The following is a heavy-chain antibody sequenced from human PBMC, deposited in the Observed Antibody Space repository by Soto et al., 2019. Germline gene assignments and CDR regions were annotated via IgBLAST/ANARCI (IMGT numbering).Heavy chain of an antibody. V-gene: IGHV3-23*01. D-gene: IGHD3-10*01. CDR3: ARKVSGSTGRPDLWYFDL. CDR1: GFTFSGYA. Sequence: EVQLLDSGGGLVQPGGSLRLSCAASGFTFSGYALTWVRQAPGKGLGWVSAISGGGDATFYADSVKGRFTISRDNSKNTLYLQMNTLRAEDTAVYYCARKVSGSTGRPDLWYFDLWGRGTLVTVSS. J-gene: IGHJ2*01. CDR2: ISGGGDAT.